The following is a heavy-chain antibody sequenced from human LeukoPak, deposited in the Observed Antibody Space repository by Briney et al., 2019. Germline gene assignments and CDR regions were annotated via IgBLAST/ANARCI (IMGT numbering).Heavy chain of an antibody. V-gene: IGHV3-23*01. Sequence: PGGSLRLSCAASGFTFSNYAMSWVRQAPGKGLEWVSGISGGGKTTNYADSVRGRFTISRDNSKNTLYPQLNSLRDDDTAVFYCAKDRAHQLLYRDAFDIWGQGTMVTVSS. CDR3: AKDRAHQLLYRDAFDI. CDR2: ISGGGKTT. D-gene: IGHD2-2*02. CDR1: GFTFSNYA. J-gene: IGHJ3*02.